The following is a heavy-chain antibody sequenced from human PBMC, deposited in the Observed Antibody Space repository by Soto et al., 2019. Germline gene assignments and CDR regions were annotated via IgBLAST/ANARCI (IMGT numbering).Heavy chain of an antibody. D-gene: IGHD2-2*01. CDR3: ARVRKNLPAPTTGGNFIDY. V-gene: IGHV4-34*01. CDR2: INHSGST. Sequence: QVQLQQWGAGLLKPSETLSLTCAVYGGSFSGYYWSWIRQPPGKGLEWLGEINHSGSTNYNPSLKSRVTISVDTSKNQFSLKLSSVTAADTAVYYCARVRKNLPAPTTGGNFIDYWGQGTLVTVSS. J-gene: IGHJ4*02. CDR1: GGSFSGYY.